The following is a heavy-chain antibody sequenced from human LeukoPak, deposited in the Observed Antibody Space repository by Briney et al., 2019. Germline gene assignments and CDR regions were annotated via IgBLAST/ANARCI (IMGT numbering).Heavy chain of an antibody. V-gene: IGHV3-30*02. D-gene: IGHD3-10*01. CDR3: AKVGSGRGYYYYYMDV. Sequence: GGSLRLSCAASGFTFSSYGMFWVRQAPGKGLEWVAFIQYDGSNKYYADSVKGRFTISRANSKNTLYLQMDRLRTEDTAVYYCAKVGSGRGYYYYYMDVWGKGTPVTLSS. CDR2: IQYDGSNK. J-gene: IGHJ6*03. CDR1: GFTFSSYG.